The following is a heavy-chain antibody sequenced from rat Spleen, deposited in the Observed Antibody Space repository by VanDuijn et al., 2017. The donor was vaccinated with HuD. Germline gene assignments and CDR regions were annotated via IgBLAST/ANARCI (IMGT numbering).Heavy chain of an antibody. CDR1: GFTFSNYG. CDR3: ARQVLTRDYFDY. V-gene: IGHV5-29*01. D-gene: IGHD1-3*01. Sequence: EVQLVESGGGLVQPGRSLKLSCAASGFTFSNYGMAWVRQAPTKGLEWVATISYDGSSTYYRDSVKGRFTISRDNAKSTLYLQMDSLRSEDTATYYCARQVLTRDYFDYWGQGVMVTVSS. CDR2: ISYDGSST. J-gene: IGHJ2*01.